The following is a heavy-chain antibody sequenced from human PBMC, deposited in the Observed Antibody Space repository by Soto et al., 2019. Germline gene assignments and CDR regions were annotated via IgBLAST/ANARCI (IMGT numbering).Heavy chain of an antibody. CDR2: ISGSGGST. CDR1: GFTFSSYA. CDR3: AKDLTSGIVVVTAFDY. Sequence: GGSLRLSCGASGFTFSSYAMSWVRQAPGKGLEWVSAISGSGGSTYYAGSVKGRFTISRDNSKNTLYLQMNSLRAEDTAVYYCAKDLTSGIVVVTAFDYWGQGTLVTVSS. J-gene: IGHJ4*02. V-gene: IGHV3-23*01. D-gene: IGHD3-22*01.